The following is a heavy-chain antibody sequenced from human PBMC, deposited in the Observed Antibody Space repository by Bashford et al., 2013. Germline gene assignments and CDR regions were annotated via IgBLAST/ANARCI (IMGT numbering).Heavy chain of an antibody. J-gene: IGHJ4*02. V-gene: IGHV4-61*02. CDR1: GGSISSGSYY. CDR2: IYTSGST. Sequence: SETLSLTCTVSGGSISSGSYYWSWIRQPAGKGLEYIGRIYTSGSTNYNPSLKSRVTISIDTSKNQFSLKLSSVTAADTAVYYCAVGTPSPHTYYYGSGSYLGEGTDDYWGQGTLVTVSS. CDR3: AVGTPSPHTYYYGSGSYLGEGTDDY. D-gene: IGHD3-10*01.